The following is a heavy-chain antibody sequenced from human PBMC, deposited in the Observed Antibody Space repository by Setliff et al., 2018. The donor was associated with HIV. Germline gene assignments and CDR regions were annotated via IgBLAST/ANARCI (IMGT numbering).Heavy chain of an antibody. CDR3: ATDVALAGPFHH. CDR2: VAPSVSHT. J-gene: IGHJ1*01. Sequence: PGESLKISCQASGYNFSNYYIAWVRQIPGKGLDFMGIVAPSVSHTTYSPSFQGHITISTDKSLDTAYLQWSSLQASDTAMYYCATDVALAGPFHHWGQGTLVTVSS. V-gene: IGHV5-51*01. CDR1: GYNFSNYY. D-gene: IGHD6-13*01.